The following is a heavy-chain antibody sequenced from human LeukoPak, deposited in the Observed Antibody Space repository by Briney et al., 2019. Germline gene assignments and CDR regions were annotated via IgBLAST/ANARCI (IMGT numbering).Heavy chain of an antibody. Sequence: SETLSLTCAVSGGSISSGGYSWSWIRQPPGKGLEWIWYIYHSGSTYYNPSLKSRVTISVDRSKNQFSLKLSSVTAADTAVYYCARETMVRGNYFDYWGQGTLVTVSS. CDR2: IYHSGST. CDR3: ARETMVRGNYFDY. CDR1: GGSISSGGYS. J-gene: IGHJ4*02. V-gene: IGHV4-30-2*01. D-gene: IGHD3-10*01.